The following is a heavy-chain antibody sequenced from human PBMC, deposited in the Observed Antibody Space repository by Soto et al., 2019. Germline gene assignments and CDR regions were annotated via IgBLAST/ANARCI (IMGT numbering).Heavy chain of an antibody. CDR3: ASAGLLWLGELPTEDAFDI. V-gene: IGHV1-8*01. D-gene: IGHD3-10*01. J-gene: IGHJ3*02. Sequence: QVQLVQSGAEVKKPGASVKVSCKASGYTFTSYDINWVRQATGQGLEWMGWMNPNSGNTGYAQKFQGRVTMTRNTDISTAYMELSSLSSEATAVYYCASAGLLWLGELPTEDAFDIWGQGTMVTVSS. CDR1: GYTFTSYD. CDR2: MNPNSGNT.